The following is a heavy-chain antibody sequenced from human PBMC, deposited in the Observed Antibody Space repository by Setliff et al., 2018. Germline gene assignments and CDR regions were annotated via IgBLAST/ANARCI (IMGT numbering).Heavy chain of an antibody. J-gene: IGHJ6*02. CDR3: ARRYCSGGSCLEYYYYGMDV. Sequence: GASVKVSCKASGGTFSSYAISWVRQAPGQGLEWMGGIISILGMANYAQKFQGRVTITADKSTSTAYMELSSLRSEDTAVYYCARRYCSGGSCLEYYYYGMDVWGQGTTVTVSS. V-gene: IGHV1-69*10. CDR1: GGTFSSYA. CDR2: IISILGMA. D-gene: IGHD2-15*01.